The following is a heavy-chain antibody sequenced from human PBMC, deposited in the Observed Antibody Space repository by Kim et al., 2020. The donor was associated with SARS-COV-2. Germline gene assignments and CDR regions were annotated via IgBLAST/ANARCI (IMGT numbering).Heavy chain of an antibody. Sequence: GGSLRHSCAASGFTFSDYYMSWIRQAPGKGLEWVSYISSSGSTIYYADSVKGRFTISRDNAKNSLYLQMNSLRAEDTAVYYCARDGKSYYDFWSGYEWRSDYYYGMDVWGQGTTVTVSS. CDR3: ARDGKSYYDFWSGYEWRSDYYYGMDV. CDR1: GFTFSDYY. D-gene: IGHD3-3*01. V-gene: IGHV3-11*01. J-gene: IGHJ6*02. CDR2: ISSSGSTI.